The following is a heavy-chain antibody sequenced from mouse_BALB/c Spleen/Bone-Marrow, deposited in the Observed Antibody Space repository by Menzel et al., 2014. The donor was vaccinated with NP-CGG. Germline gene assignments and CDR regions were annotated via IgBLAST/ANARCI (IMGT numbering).Heavy chain of an antibody. J-gene: IGHJ1*01. V-gene: IGHV14-1*02. Sequence: VQLKESGAELVRPGALVKLSCKASGFNIKDYYMHWVKQRPEQGLEWIGWIDPENGNTIYDPKFQGKASITADTSSNTAYLQLSSLTSEDTAVYYCASGYYGSSPYWYFHVWGAGTTVPVSS. CDR3: ASGYYGSSPYWYFHV. CDR2: IDPENGNT. D-gene: IGHD1-1*01. CDR1: GFNIKDYY.